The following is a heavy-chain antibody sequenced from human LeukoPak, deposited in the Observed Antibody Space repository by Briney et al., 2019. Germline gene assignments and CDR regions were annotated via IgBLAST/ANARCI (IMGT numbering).Heavy chain of an antibody. J-gene: IGHJ4*02. Sequence: GASLTVSCTASGYTFTSYDINWVRQATGQGLEWMGWMNPNSGNTGYAQKFQGRVTMTMDPSISTAYMELSSLRSEDTAVYYCARVNGAVDYWGQGTLVTVSS. CDR3: ARVNGAVDY. D-gene: IGHD1-26*01. CDR2: MNPNSGNT. CDR1: GYTFTSYD. V-gene: IGHV1-8*01.